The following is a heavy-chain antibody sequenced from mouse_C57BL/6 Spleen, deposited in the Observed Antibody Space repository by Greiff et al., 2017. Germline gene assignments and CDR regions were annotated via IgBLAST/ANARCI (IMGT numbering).Heavy chain of an antibody. D-gene: IGHD5-5*01. CDR3: ARDDLRYYFDY. J-gene: IGHJ2*01. V-gene: IGHV1-50*01. Sequence: VQLQQSGAELVKPGASVKLSCKASGYTFTSYWMQWVKQRPGQGLEWIGEIDPSDSSNNYTQKFKGKATLTVDTSSSTAYMQLSSLTSEDSAVYYCARDDLRYYFDYWGQGTTLTVSS. CDR1: GYTFTSYW. CDR2: IDPSDSSN.